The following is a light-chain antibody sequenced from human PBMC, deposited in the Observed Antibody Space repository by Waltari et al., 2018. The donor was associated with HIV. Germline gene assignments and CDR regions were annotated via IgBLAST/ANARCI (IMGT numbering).Light chain of an antibody. Sequence: IQMTQSPSSLSASVGDRVTITCRASQTISIYLNLYQQNTGKAPMHLLYGASTLHSGVPSRFSGSGSGTDFTLTISNLQPEDFATYYCQQSYSTPRTFGQGTKLEIK. J-gene: IGKJ2*01. CDR2: GAS. V-gene: IGKV1-39*01. CDR1: QTISIY. CDR3: QQSYSTPRT.